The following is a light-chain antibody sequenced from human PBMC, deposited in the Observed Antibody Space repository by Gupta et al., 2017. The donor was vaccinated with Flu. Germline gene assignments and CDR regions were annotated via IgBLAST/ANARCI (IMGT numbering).Light chain of an antibody. Sequence: SVPPPPPAASGSPGQRVTSPCTGSISNIGSNTVDWYQQVPGTAPKVLIYSNNQRPSGVPERFSGSRSGTSAVVAISGLQAEDEADYYCGGWDDSQNGQVFGGGTKLTVL. CDR1: ISNIGSNT. CDR2: SNN. J-gene: IGLJ2*01. V-gene: IGLV1-44*01. CDR3: GGWDDSQNGQV.